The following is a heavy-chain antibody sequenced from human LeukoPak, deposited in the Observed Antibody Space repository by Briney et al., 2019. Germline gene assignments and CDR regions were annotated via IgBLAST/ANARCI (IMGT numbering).Heavy chain of an antibody. D-gene: IGHD2-8*01. CDR3: AREVSYCTNGVCYGGYFQH. CDR1: GYTFTSYA. CDR2: IIPIFGTA. J-gene: IGHJ1*01. Sequence: GASVKVSCKASGYTFTSYAISWVRQAPGQGLEWMGRIIPIFGTANYAQKFQGRVTITTDESTSTAYMELSSLRSEDTAVYYCAREVSYCTNGVCYGGYFQHWGQGTLVTVSS. V-gene: IGHV1-69*05.